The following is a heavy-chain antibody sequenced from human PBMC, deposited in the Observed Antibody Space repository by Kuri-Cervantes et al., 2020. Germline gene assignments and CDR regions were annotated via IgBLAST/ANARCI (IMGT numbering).Heavy chain of an antibody. CDR2: IYGDGST. CDR1: GVTVSNNY. V-gene: IGHV3-53*05. D-gene: IGHD2-21*02. Sequence: GESLKISCAASGVTVSNNYMSWIRQAPGKGLEWVSIIYGDGSTSYADSVKGRFTVSRDNAKNSLYLQMNGLRAEDTAFYYCAKDRYGDSDTSYYFDYWGQGTLVTVSS. CDR3: AKDRYGDSDTSYYFDY. J-gene: IGHJ4*02.